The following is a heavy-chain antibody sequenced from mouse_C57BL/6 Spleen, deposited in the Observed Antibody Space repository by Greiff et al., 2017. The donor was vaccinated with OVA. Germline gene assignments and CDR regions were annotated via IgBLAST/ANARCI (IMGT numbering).Heavy chain of an antibody. V-gene: IGHV3-1*01. CDR2: ISYSGST. J-gene: IGHJ3*01. CDR1: GYSITSGYD. D-gene: IGHD2-5*01. CDR3: ARGDYSNYFAWFAY. Sequence: EVQLQESGPGMVKPSQSLSLTCTVTGYSITSGYDWHWIRHFPGNKLEWMGYISYSGSTNYNPSLKSRISITHDTSKNHFFLKLNSVTTEDTATYYCARGDYSNYFAWFAYWGQGTLVTVSA.